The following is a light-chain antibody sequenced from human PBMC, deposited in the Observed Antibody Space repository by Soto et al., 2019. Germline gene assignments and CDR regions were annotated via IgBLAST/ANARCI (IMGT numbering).Light chain of an antibody. CDR3: QPYNNWSGT. Sequence: EIGMTPSPATLSVSPGERATLSCRASQSVSSNLAWYQQKPGQAPRLLISGASTRATGIPDRFSGSGYGTEFTLTDSSLQSEEFAVYSCQPYNNWSGTFGQGTKVEI. CDR2: GAS. CDR1: QSVSSN. V-gene: IGKV3-15*01. J-gene: IGKJ1*01.